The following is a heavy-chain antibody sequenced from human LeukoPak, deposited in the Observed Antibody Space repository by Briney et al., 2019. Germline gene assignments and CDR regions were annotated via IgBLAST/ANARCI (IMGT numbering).Heavy chain of an antibody. Sequence: PSETLSLTCTVSGGSISSSSYYWGWIRQPPGKGLEWIGSIYYSGSNYYNPSLKSRVTISVDTSKNQFSLKLSSVTAADTAVYYCARESPLTLVRGVIIVIDYWGQGILVTVSS. D-gene: IGHD3-10*01. J-gene: IGHJ4*02. V-gene: IGHV4-39*07. CDR1: GGSISSSSYY. CDR3: ARESPLTLVRGVIIVIDY. CDR2: IYYSGSN.